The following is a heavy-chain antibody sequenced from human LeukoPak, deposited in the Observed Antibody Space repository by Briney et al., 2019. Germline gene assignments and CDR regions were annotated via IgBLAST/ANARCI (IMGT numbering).Heavy chain of an antibody. V-gene: IGHV3-30*04. CDR3: ARDTYSSGWYDH. CDR2: ISYDGSNK. J-gene: IGHJ5*02. CDR1: FXXXA. Sequence: FXXXAMHWVRQXXXXGLEWVAVISYDGSNKYYADSVKGRFTISRDNSKNTLYLQMNSLRAEDTAVYYCARDTYSSGWYDHWGQGTLVTVSS. D-gene: IGHD6-19*01.